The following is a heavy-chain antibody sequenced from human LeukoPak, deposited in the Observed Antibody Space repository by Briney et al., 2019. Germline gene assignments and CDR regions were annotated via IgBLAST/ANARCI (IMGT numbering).Heavy chain of an antibody. D-gene: IGHD6-13*01. CDR3: ATTPGYSSSWNY. CDR2: MYSGGST. J-gene: IGHJ4*02. CDR1: GFTVSSNY. V-gene: IGHV3-53*01. Sequence: GGSLRLSCAASGFTVSSNYMSWVRQAPGKGLEWVSVMYSGGSTYYADSVKGRFTISRDNSKNTVYLQMNSLRAEDTAVYYCATTPGYSSSWNYWGQGTLVTVSS.